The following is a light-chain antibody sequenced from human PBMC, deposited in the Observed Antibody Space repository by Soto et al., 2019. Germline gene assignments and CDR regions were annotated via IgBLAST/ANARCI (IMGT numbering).Light chain of an antibody. V-gene: IGLV2-14*03. J-gene: IGLJ1*01. Sequence: QSALTQPASVSGSPGQSITISCTGTSSDVGGYDYVSWYQQHPGKAPKLMIYDVSNRPSGVSDRFSGSKSDNTASLTISGLQAEDEADYYCSSYAGSNIRYVFGTGTKVTVL. CDR1: SSDVGGYDY. CDR3: SSYAGSNIRYV. CDR2: DVS.